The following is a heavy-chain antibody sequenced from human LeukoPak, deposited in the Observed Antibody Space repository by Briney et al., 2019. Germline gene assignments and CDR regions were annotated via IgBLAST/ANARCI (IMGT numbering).Heavy chain of an antibody. D-gene: IGHD5-18*01. CDR2: ILPSGGEI. Sequence: GGSLRLSCAASGFTFSTFAMLWVRQPPGKGLEWVSSILPSGGEIHYADSVRGRFTISRDNSKSILSLQMNGLRAEDTAIYYCATYRQVLLPFESWGQGTLVTVSS. CDR1: GFTFSTFA. V-gene: IGHV3-23*01. J-gene: IGHJ4*02. CDR3: ATYRQVLLPFES.